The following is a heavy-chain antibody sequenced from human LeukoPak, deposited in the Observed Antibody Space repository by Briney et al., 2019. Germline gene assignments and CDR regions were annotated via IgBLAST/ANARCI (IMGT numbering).Heavy chain of an antibody. CDR1: GGSISSSY. D-gene: IGHD6-6*01. V-gene: IGHV4-59*01. CDR3: ARARYGSLPFDY. Sequence: SETLSLTCTVSGGSISSSYWSWIRQPPGKGLDWIGYIYYSGSTNYNPSLKSRVTISVDTSKNQFSLKLSSVTAADTAVYYCARARYGSLPFDYWGQGTLVTVSS. CDR2: IYYSGST. J-gene: IGHJ4*02.